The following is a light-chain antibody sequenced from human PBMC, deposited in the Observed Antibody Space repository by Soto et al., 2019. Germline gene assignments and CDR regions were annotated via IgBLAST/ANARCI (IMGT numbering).Light chain of an antibody. J-gene: IGKJ1*01. CDR3: QQRSNWPWT. CDR2: DAS. CDR1: QSVSSY. V-gene: IGKV3-11*01. Sequence: EIVLTQSPATLSLSPGERATLSCWASQSVSSYLAWYQHKPGQAPRLLIYDASNRATGIPARFSGSGSGTDFTLTIHSLEPEDFAVYYCQQRSNWPWTFGQGTKVEIK.